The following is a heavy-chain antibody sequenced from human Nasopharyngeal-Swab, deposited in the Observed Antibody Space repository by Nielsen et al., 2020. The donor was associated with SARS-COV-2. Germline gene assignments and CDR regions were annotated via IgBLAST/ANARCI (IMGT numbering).Heavy chain of an antibody. CDR3: ARDSYRDAFDI. CDR1: GGSISSYS. Sequence: SETLSLTCTVSGGSISSYSWNWIRQPPGKGLEWIGYVHFLGSTDYNPSLKSRVTISLDTSNYQFSLRLSSVAAADTAVYYCARDSYRDAFDIWGQGTMVTVSS. J-gene: IGHJ3*02. CDR2: VHFLGST. V-gene: IGHV4-59*13.